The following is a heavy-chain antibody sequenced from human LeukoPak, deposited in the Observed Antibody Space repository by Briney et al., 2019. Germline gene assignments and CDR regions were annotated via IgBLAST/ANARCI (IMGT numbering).Heavy chain of an antibody. CDR1: GFTFSGFH. V-gene: IGHV3-23*01. Sequence: GGSLRLSCAASGFTFSGFHMSWFRQAPGKGLEWVSAISGSGGSTYYADSVKGRFTISRDNSKNTLYLQMNSLRAEDTAVYYCAKGARFDVLTGYSYYYYYYMDVWGKGTTVTVS. CDR3: AKGARFDVLTGYSYYYYYYMDV. J-gene: IGHJ6*03. CDR2: ISGSGGST. D-gene: IGHD3-9*01.